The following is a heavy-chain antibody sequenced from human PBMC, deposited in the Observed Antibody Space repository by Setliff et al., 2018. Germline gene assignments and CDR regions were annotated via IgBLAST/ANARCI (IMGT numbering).Heavy chain of an antibody. CDR2: TTPIFTTA. Sequence: SVKVSCKTSRGTFSNYAISWVRQAPGQGLEWMGGTTPIFTTANYAQKFQGRVTITADKSTSTAYMELSRLRSEDTAVYYCARDLLYSNYAKGYYYYGMDVWGQGTTVTVSS. D-gene: IGHD4-4*01. CDR3: ARDLLYSNYAKGYYYYGMDV. J-gene: IGHJ6*02. CDR1: RGTFSNYA. V-gene: IGHV1-69*06.